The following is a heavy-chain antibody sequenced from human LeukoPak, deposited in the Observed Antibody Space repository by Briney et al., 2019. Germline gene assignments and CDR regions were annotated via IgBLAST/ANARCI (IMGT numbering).Heavy chain of an antibody. J-gene: IGHJ5*02. V-gene: IGHV3-23*01. D-gene: IGHD3-22*01. CDR1: GFIFSDYA. Sequence: GGSLRLSCATSGFIFSDYAMNWVRQAPGKGLEWVSLISTSGTTHYADSVKGRFTISRDNSKNTLYLQMNSLRAEDTAVYYCAGEVVVPWFDPWGQGTLVTVSS. CDR3: AGEVVVPWFDP. CDR2: ISTSGTT.